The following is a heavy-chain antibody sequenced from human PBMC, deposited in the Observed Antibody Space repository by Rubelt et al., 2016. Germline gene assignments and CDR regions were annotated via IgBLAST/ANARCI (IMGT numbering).Heavy chain of an antibody. CDR3: ARDWDYGSFGRAFDF. J-gene: IGHJ3*01. V-gene: IGHV1-3*01. D-gene: IGHD4/OR15-4a*01. Sequence: AEVEKPGASVKLSCKASGYTFTDYAMHWVRQAPGQRLEYMGWINGGNGNTKYSQKFQDRVTITRDTSASTAYMELSSLTPEDTAMYYCARDWDYGSFGRAFDFWGQGTMVTVSS. CDR1: GYTFTDYA. CDR2: INGGNGNT.